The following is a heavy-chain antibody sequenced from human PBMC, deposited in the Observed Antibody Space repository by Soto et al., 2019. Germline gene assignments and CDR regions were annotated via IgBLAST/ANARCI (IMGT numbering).Heavy chain of an antibody. Sequence: QVQLQESGPGLVKPSQILSLTCTVSGGSISSGGYYWSWIRQHPGKGLEWIGYIYYSGSTYYNPSLKSRVTISVDTSKNQFSLKLSSVTAADTAVYYCARDRYCTNGVCQQDYHYYGMDVWGQGTTVTVSS. CDR1: GGSISSGGYY. CDR3: ARDRYCTNGVCQQDYHYYGMDV. V-gene: IGHV4-31*03. J-gene: IGHJ6*02. D-gene: IGHD2-8*01. CDR2: IYYSGST.